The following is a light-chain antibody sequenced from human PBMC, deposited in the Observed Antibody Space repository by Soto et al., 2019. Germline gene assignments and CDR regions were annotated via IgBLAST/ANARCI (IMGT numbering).Light chain of an antibody. CDR3: QQYDTSPPT. CDR1: QSVSSSY. V-gene: IGKV3-20*01. Sequence: EIVLTQSPATLSLSPVERATLSCRASQSVSSSYLAWYQQRPGQAPRLLIYGASSRATGIPDRFSGSGSGTDFSLTISRLEPEDFAVYSCQQYDTSPPTFGQGTKVDI. J-gene: IGKJ1*01. CDR2: GAS.